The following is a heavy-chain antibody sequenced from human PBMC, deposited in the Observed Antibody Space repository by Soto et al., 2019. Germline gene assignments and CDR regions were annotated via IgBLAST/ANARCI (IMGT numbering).Heavy chain of an antibody. CDR2: ISSSSSTI. D-gene: IGHD4-17*01. Sequence: GGSLRLSCAASGFTFSSYSMNWVHQAPGKGLEWVSYISSSSSTIYYADSVKGRFTISRDNAKNSLYLQMNSLRDEDTAVYYCAREGPTVVPPGDVYFDYWGQGTLVTVSS. CDR1: GFTFSSYS. V-gene: IGHV3-48*02. J-gene: IGHJ4*02. CDR3: AREGPTVVPPGDVYFDY.